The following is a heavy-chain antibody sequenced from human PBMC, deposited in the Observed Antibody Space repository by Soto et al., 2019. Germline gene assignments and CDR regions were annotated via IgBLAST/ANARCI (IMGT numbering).Heavy chain of an antibody. CDR2: ISSSSFTI. V-gene: IGHV3-48*01. J-gene: IGHJ4*02. Sequence: GKGLEWVSYISSSSFTIHYADSVKGRFTISRDNAKNSLYLQMHILRAEDTAVYYCARTSVATIKGPFDYWCQGTRVKVS. D-gene: IGHD5-12*01. CDR3: ARTSVATIKGPFDY.